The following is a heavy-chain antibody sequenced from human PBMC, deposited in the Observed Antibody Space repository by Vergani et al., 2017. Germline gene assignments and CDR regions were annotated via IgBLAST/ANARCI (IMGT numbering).Heavy chain of an antibody. V-gene: IGHV1-69*01. D-gene: IGHD5-18*01. Sequence: QVQLVQSGAEVKKPGSSVKVSCKASGGTFSSYAISWVRQAPGQGLEWMGGIIPIFGTANYAQKFQGRVTITADESTSTAYMELSSLRSEDTAVYYCAGAVRGYSYGYQGGAFDIWGQGTMVTVSS. CDR2: IIPIFGTA. CDR3: AGAVRGYSYGYQGGAFDI. CDR1: GGTFSSYA. J-gene: IGHJ3*02.